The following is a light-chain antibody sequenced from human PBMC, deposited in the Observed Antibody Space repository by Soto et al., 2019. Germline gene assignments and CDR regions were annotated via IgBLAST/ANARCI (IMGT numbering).Light chain of an antibody. J-gene: IGKJ3*01. CDR2: TAY. V-gene: IGKV1-39*01. Sequence: DIQMTQSPSSLSASVGDSVTLTCRASQRLFSFLNWYQQAPGRAPKLLISTAYKLQSGVPSRFSGSESGTEFTLTISSLQPEDFAIYFCQQTYSAPFTFGTGTKV. CDR3: QQTYSAPFT. CDR1: QRLFSF.